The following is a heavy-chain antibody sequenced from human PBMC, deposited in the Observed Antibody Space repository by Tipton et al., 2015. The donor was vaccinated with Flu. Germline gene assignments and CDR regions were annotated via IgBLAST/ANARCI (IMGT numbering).Heavy chain of an antibody. D-gene: IGHD2-2*01. J-gene: IGHJ4*02. CDR1: GYTFKSYG. V-gene: IGHV1-18*01. CDR3: VRDMPQGVVVIPPAKRFDH. Sequence: QLVQSGAEVKKPGASVKVSCRASGYTFKSYGVSWVRQAPGQGLEWMGWISAYSDNTNYAQKFQGRVAMTTDTSTNTAYMEVRSLRLDDTAVYYCVRDMPQGVVVIPPAKRFDHWGQGTLVTVSS. CDR2: ISAYSDNT.